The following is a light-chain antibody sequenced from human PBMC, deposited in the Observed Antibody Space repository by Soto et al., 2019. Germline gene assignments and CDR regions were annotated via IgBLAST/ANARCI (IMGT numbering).Light chain of an antibody. Sequence: QSALTQPASVSGSPGQSIAISCTGTSSDVGGYNYVSWYQQHPGKAPKLMIYDVSNRPSGISTRFSGSKSGNTASLTISGLQAEDEADYDCCSYTTSSTYVFVTGTKLTVL. J-gene: IGLJ1*01. CDR3: CSYTTSSTYV. CDR2: DVS. CDR1: SSDVGGYNY. V-gene: IGLV2-14*03.